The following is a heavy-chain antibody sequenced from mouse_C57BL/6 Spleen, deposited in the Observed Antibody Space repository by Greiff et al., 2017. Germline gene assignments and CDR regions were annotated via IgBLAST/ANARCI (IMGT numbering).Heavy chain of an antibody. D-gene: IGHD1-1*02. Sequence: VQLQQSGAELVKPGASVKLSCKASGYTFTSYWMHWVKQRPGQGLEWIGMIHPNSGSTNYNEKFKSKATLTVDKSSSTAYMQLSSLTSEDSAVYYCARTDMAWFAYWGQGTLVTVSA. CDR1: GYTFTSYW. V-gene: IGHV1-64*01. J-gene: IGHJ3*01. CDR3: ARTDMAWFAY. CDR2: IHPNSGST.